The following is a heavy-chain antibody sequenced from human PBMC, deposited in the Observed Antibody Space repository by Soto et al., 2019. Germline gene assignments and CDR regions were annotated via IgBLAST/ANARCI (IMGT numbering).Heavy chain of an antibody. J-gene: IGHJ6*02. CDR2: INHSGST. CDR1: GGSFSGYY. CDR3: ARRKAAAGTFLSFYYYGMDV. Sequence: PSETLSLTCAVCGGSFSGYYWSWIRQPPGKGLGWIGEINHSGSTNYNPSLKSRVIISVDTSKNQFPLKLSSVTAADTAVYYCARRKAAAGTFLSFYYYGMDVWGRGTTVTVSS. D-gene: IGHD6-13*01. V-gene: IGHV4-34*01.